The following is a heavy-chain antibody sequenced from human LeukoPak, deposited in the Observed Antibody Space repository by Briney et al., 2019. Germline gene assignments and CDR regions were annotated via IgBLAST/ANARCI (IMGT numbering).Heavy chain of an antibody. CDR2: ANAGGHR. Sequence: SDTLSLTCTVSGGYIHTYYWAWIRQPAGKGLEWVGRANAGGHRDYNPSLKSRVSMSIDESANQFSLSLMSVTAADTAVYYCARDREHSYGSDFGHWGQGILVTVSA. J-gene: IGHJ4*02. D-gene: IGHD5-18*01. V-gene: IGHV4-4*07. CDR3: ARDREHSYGSDFGH. CDR1: GGYIHTYY.